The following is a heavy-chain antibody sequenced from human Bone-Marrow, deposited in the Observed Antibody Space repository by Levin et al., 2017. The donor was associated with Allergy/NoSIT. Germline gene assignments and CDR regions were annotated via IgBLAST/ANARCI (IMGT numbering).Heavy chain of an antibody. CDR3: ARHRDTTMLLGWFDP. J-gene: IGHJ5*02. Sequence: AGGSLRLSCTVSGASLSSSYWSWIRQSPGKGLEWIGYISYNGNSNYSPNYNPSLKSRVTISLDTSKNQFSLRLRSVTAADTAVYYCARHRDTTMLLGWFDPWGPGTLVTVSS. CDR2: ISYNGNS. CDR1: GASLSSSY. D-gene: IGHD5-18*01. V-gene: IGHV4-59*08.